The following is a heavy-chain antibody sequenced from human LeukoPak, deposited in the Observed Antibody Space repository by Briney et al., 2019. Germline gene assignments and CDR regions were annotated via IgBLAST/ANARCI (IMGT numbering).Heavy chain of an antibody. CDR2: ISAYNGNT. Sequence: ASVEVSCKASGYTFTSYGISWVRQAPGQGLEWMGWISAYNGNTNYAQKLQGRVTMTTDTSTSTAYMELRSLRSDDTAVYYCGLAAAGTLRYYFGYWGQGTLVTVSS. J-gene: IGHJ4*02. CDR1: GYTFTSYG. V-gene: IGHV1-18*01. CDR3: GLAAAGTLRYYFGY. D-gene: IGHD6-13*01.